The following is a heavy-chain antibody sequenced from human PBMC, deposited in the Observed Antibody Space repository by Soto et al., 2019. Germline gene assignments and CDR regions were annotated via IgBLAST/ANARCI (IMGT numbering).Heavy chain of an antibody. Sequence: QLLESGGGVVQPGGSLRLSCAASGFVFPNCAMSWVRQAPGKGLEWVSGISGSGDITHYADSVMGRFAISRDNSKDTLYLQVSSLRAEDTAVYYCAKGATSTWYDFDYWGQGTQVTVSS. CDR1: GFVFPNCA. D-gene: IGHD6-13*01. CDR2: ISGSGDIT. V-gene: IGHV3-23*01. J-gene: IGHJ4*02. CDR3: AKGATSTWYDFDY.